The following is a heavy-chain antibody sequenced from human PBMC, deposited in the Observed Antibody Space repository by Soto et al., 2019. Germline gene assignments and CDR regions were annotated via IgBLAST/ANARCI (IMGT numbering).Heavy chain of an antibody. CDR2: INHSGST. D-gene: IGHD3-10*01. CDR3: ARRRAYGSGSYYQLPGYMDG. J-gene: IGHJ6*03. CDR1: GGFFSGYY. V-gene: IGHV4-34*01. Sequence: PSETLSLTCAVYGGFFSGYYWSWIRQPPGKGLEWIGEINHSGSTNYNPSLKSRVTISVDTSKNQFSLKLSSVTAADTAVYYCARRRAYGSGSYYQLPGYMDGWGKGTTVTVAS.